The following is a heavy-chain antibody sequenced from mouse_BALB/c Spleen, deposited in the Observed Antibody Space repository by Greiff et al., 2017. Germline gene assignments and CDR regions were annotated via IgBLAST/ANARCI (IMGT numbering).Heavy chain of an antibody. CDR1: GYAFSSYW. V-gene: IGHV1-80*01. J-gene: IGHJ3*01. CDR2: IYPGDGDT. CDR3: ARYPYYYGYDDWFAY. Sequence: QVQLQQSGAELVRPGSSVKISCKASGYAFSSYWMNWVKQRPGQGLEWIGQIYPGDGDTNYNGKFKGKATLTADKSSSTAYMQLSSLTSEDSAVYFCARYPYYYGYDDWFAYWGQGTLVTVSA. D-gene: IGHD2-2*01.